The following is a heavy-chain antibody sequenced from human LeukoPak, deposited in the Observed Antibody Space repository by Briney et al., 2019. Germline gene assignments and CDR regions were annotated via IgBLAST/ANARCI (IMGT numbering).Heavy chain of an antibody. CDR3: ARDAATIGTYWYFDL. CDR2: ISNSDSTI. Sequence: GGSLRLSCAASGFSFSSYSMNWVRQAPGKGLGWGSYISNSDSTIYYAHSVKGRFTLSRDNAKFSLFLQKNTLRDEDTAVYYCARDAATIGTYWYFDLWGRGALVTVSS. CDR1: GFSFSSYS. V-gene: IGHV3-48*02. J-gene: IGHJ2*01. D-gene: IGHD1-1*01.